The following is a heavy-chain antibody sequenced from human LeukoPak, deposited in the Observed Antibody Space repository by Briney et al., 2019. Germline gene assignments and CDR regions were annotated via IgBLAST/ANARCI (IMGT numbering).Heavy chain of an antibody. J-gene: IGHJ4*02. V-gene: IGHV3-23*01. CDR3: ARGYCSSTSCTGTSDY. CDR2: LSGSGAST. CDR1: GFTFSNYW. D-gene: IGHD2-2*01. Sequence: GGSLRLSCAASGFTFSNYWMSWVRQAPGKGLEWVSALSGSGASTYYADSVKGRFTISRDNSKNTLYLQMDSLRAEDTAIYFCARGYCSSTSCTGTSDYWGQGTLVTVSS.